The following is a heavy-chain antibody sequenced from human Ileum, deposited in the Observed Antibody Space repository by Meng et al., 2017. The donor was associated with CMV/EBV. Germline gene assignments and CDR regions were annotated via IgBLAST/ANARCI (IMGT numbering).Heavy chain of an antibody. D-gene: IGHD6-13*01. J-gene: IGHJ5*02. CDR1: GASNSRGDYY. V-gene: IGHV4-30-4*08. CDR3: ARFRIAALGNLFDP. CDR2: IFFSGNT. Sequence: GQLQESVPGLVKPSQTLTLSCTVSGASNSRGDYYWSWIRQPPGKGLEWIGYIFFSGNTYYNPSLNNRVIISIDTPRNQFSLKVDSVTAADTAVYYCARFRIAALGNLFDPWGHGTLVTVSS.